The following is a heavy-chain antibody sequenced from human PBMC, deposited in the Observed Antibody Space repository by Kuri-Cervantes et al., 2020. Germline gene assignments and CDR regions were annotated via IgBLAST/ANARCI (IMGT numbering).Heavy chain of an antibody. D-gene: IGHD4-17*01. CDR3: AIYGDYDDY. J-gene: IGHJ4*02. CDR1: GFPFSSYW. CDR2: IYPGDSDT. V-gene: IGHV5-51*01. Sequence: GESLKISCAASGFPFSSYWMSWVRQMPGKGLEWMGIIYPGDSDTRYSPSFQGQVTISADKSISTAYLQWSSLKASDTAMYYCAIYGDYDDYWGQGTLVTVSS.